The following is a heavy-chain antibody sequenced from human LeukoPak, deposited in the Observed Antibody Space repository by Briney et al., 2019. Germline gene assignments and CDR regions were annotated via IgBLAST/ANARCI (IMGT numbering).Heavy chain of an antibody. J-gene: IGHJ4*02. V-gene: IGHV4-59*11. D-gene: IGHD3-10*01. CDR2: IYYSGST. CDR1: GGSISSHY. CDR3: VRVRATYYYGSGSYSFDY. Sequence: PSETLSLTCTVSGGSISSHYWSWIRQPPGKGLEWIGYIYYSGSTNYNPSLKSRVTISVDTSKNQFSLKLSSVTAADTAVYYCVRVRATYYYGSGSYSFDYRGQGTLVTVSS.